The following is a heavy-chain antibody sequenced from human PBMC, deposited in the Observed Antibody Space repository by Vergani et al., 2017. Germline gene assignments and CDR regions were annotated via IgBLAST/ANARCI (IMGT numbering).Heavy chain of an antibody. CDR3: AKRGGWLARTIYYYYYMDV. Sequence: QVQLVQSGAEVKKPGSSVKVSCKASGGTFSSYAISWVRQAPGQGLEWMGRIIPIFGTANYAQKFQGRVTITADESTSTAYMELSSLRSEDTAVYYCAKRGGWLARTIYYYYYMDVWGKGTTVTVSS. V-gene: IGHV1-69*13. D-gene: IGHD6-19*01. CDR2: IIPIFGTA. CDR1: GGTFSSYA. J-gene: IGHJ6*03.